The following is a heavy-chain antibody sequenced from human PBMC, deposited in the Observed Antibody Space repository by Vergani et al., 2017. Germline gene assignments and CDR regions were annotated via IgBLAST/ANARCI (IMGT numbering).Heavy chain of an antibody. V-gene: IGHV4-61*02. CDR3: GSRSWVGGRFYEPPFDC. Sequence: QVQLQESGPGLVKPSQTLSLTCTVSGGSINSHNYYWSWIRQPAGKGLEWIGRIHTSGSTHYNPSLKSRVTMSEDTSKNQFSLKLTSVTAADTAVYFCGSRSWVGGRFYEPPFDCWGQGILVTVSS. CDR1: GGSINSHNYY. CDR2: IHTSGST. D-gene: IGHD2-15*01. J-gene: IGHJ4*02.